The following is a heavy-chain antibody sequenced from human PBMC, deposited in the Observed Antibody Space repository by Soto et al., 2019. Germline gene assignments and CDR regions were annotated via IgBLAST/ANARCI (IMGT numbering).Heavy chain of an antibody. CDR3: AKNETTRPWFDP. D-gene: IGHD1-1*01. CDR2: IYYIVTT. V-gene: IGHV4-31*01. Sequence: QVQLQESGPGLVKASQTLSLTCTVSGGSIRNGNYYWSWIRQLPGKGLEWIGNIYYIVTTSYNPSLKSQVIISIATSKNQFSLELTSVLAADTAVYYCAKNETTRPWFDPWGQGTLVTVSS. CDR1: GGSIRNGNYY. J-gene: IGHJ5*02.